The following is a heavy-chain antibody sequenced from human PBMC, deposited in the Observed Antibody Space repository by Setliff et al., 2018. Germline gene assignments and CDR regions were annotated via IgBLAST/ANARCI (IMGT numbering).Heavy chain of an antibody. D-gene: IGHD6-19*01. Sequence: SETLSLTCTVSGGSISSGSYYWGWIRQPAGKGLEWIGHIYTSGSTNYNPSLKSRVTISVDTSKNQFSLKLSSVTAADTAVYYCAVAVAGGDYYYYYYYMDVWGKGTTVTVSS. CDR2: IYTSGST. CDR1: GGSISSGSYY. V-gene: IGHV4-61*09. J-gene: IGHJ6*03. CDR3: AVAVAGGDYYYYYYYMDV.